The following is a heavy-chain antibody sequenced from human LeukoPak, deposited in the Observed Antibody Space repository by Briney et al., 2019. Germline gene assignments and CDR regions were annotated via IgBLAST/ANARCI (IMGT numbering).Heavy chain of an antibody. D-gene: IGHD3-10*01. V-gene: IGHV3-30*18. CDR2: ISFDGSHK. Sequence: PGGSLRLSCAASGFTFSGHGMHWVRLAPGKGLEWVAVISFDGSHKYYADSVQGRFTISRDNPRNTVYLQMNSLRDEDTAIYFCAKDRGFSYTSGSSELDYWGQGTPVTVSS. CDR3: AKDRGFSYTSGSSELDY. CDR1: GFTFSGHG. J-gene: IGHJ4*02.